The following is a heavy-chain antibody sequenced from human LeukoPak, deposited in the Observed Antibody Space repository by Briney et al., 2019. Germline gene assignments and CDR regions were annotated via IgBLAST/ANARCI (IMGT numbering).Heavy chain of an antibody. Sequence: SETLSLTCTVSGGSINNYYWSWIRQPPGKGLEWIGYIYYRGSTNYNPSLKSRVTISVDTSKNQFSLKLSSVTAADTAVYYCARTEYYYDSSGYLGWFDPWGQGTLVTVSS. CDR2: IYYRGST. D-gene: IGHD3-22*01. V-gene: IGHV4-59*01. CDR3: ARTEYYYDSSGYLGWFDP. CDR1: GGSINNYY. J-gene: IGHJ5*02.